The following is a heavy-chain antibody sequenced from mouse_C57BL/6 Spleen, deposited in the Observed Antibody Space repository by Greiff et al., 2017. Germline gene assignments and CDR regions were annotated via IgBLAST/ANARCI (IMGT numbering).Heavy chain of an antibody. D-gene: IGHD1-1*01. CDR2: FYPGSGSI. Sequence: QVQLQQSGAELVKPGASVKLSCKASGYTFTEYTIHWVKQRSGQGLEWIGWFYPGSGSIKYNEKFKDKATLTADKSSSTVYMELSRLTSEDSAVYFCARHEEDYYYGSRRAWFAYWGQGTLVTVSA. J-gene: IGHJ3*01. CDR3: ARHEEDYYYGSRRAWFAY. V-gene: IGHV1-62-2*01. CDR1: GYTFTEYT.